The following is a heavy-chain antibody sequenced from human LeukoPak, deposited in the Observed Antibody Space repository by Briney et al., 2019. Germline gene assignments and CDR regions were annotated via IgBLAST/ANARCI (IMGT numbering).Heavy chain of an antibody. V-gene: IGHV3-21*01. CDR2: ISSGSTYI. CDR1: GFTFSSYS. Sequence: GGSLRLSCAASGFTFSSYSMNWVRQAPGKGLEWVSSISSGSTYIYYADSLKGRFTISRDNAKNSLYLQMNSLRAEDTAVYYCAELGITMIGGVWGKGTTVTISS. J-gene: IGHJ6*04. D-gene: IGHD3-10*02. CDR3: AELGITMIGGV.